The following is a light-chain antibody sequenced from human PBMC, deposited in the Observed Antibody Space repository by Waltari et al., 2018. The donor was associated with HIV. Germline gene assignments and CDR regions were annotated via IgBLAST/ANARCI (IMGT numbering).Light chain of an antibody. Sequence: DIQMTQSPSSLSASVGDRVTITCRASQSIISYLNWYQQKPGKAPKLLIYAPSSLQSGVPSRFSGSGSGTDFTLTISSLQPENFATYDCQQSDSTPPRTFGGGTKVEIK. CDR3: QQSDSTPPRT. CDR2: APS. CDR1: QSIISY. V-gene: IGKV1-39*01. J-gene: IGKJ4*01.